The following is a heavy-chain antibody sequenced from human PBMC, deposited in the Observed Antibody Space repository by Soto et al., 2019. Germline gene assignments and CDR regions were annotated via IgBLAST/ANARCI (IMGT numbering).Heavy chain of an antibody. CDR2: IIPLHNTS. CDR1: GGAFNNYA. J-gene: IGHJ6*02. CDR3: ASWSNWNPLYYDGLDV. V-gene: IGHV1-69*10. D-gene: IGHD1-20*01. Sequence: ASVKVSCKVSGGAFNNYALNWVRHVPGQGLEWLGGIIPLHNTSNYSLKFLGRVTVTADISSTTVYMELNRLTSDDTATYYCASWSNWNPLYYDGLDVWGQGTTVTVSS.